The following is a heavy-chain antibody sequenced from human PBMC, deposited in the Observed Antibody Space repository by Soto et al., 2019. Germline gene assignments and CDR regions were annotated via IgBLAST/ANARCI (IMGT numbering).Heavy chain of an antibody. V-gene: IGHV6-1*01. CDR2: TYYGSQWYN. Sequence: PXQTLSVTCAISGASVSTNTAACNWIRQSPTRGLEWLGRTYYGSQWYNDYAVSVKSRIAITPDTSKNQFSLHLNSVTPEDAAVYYCAKAWNSGVAAVFGMDVWGQGTKVTV. CDR1: GASVSTNTAA. J-gene: IGHJ6*02. CDR3: AKAWNSGVAAVFGMDV. D-gene: IGHD6-19*01.